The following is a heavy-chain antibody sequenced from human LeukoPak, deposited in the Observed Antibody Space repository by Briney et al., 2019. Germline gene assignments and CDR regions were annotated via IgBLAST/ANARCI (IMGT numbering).Heavy chain of an antibody. V-gene: IGHV4-59*01. CDR2: IYYSGST. CDR1: GGSISSYY. Sequence: SETLSLTCTVSGGSISSYYWSWIRQPPGKGLEWIGYIYYSGSTNYNPSLKSRVTISVDTSKNQSSLKLSSVTAADTAVYYCARAQRGTYYYYGMDVWGQGTTVTVSS. J-gene: IGHJ6*02. CDR3: ARAQRGTYYYYGMDV. D-gene: IGHD3-16*01.